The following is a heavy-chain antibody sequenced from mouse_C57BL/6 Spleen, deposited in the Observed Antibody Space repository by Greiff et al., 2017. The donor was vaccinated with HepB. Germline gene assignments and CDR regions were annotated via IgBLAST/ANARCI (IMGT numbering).Heavy chain of an antibody. CDR2: IDPSDSYT. CDR1: GYTFTSYW. V-gene: IGHV1-59*01. Sequence: VQLQQPGAELVRPGTSVKLSCKASGYTFTSYWMHWVKQRPGQGLEWIGVIDPSDSYTNYNQKFKGKATLTVDTSSSTAYMQLSSLTSEDSAVYYCARVDMDYWGQGTSVTVSS. J-gene: IGHJ4*01. CDR3: ARVDMDY.